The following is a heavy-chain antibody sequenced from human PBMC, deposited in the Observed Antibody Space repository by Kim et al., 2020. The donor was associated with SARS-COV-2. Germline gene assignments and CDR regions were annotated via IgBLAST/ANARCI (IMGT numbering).Heavy chain of an antibody. Sequence: SVKVSCKASGGTFSSYAISWVRQAPGQGLEWMGGIIPIFGTANYAQKFQGRVTITADESTSTAYMELSSLRSEDTAVYYCARGLIVTVSPYYYYGMDVWGQGTTVTVSS. CDR3: ARGLIVTVSPYYYYGMDV. V-gene: IGHV1-69*13. J-gene: IGHJ6*02. CDR2: IIPIFGTA. CDR1: GGTFSSYA. D-gene: IGHD3-22*01.